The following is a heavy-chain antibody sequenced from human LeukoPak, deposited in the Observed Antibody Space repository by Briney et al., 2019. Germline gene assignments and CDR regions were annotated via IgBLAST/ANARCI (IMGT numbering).Heavy chain of an antibody. Sequence: ASVKVSCKASGYTFTSYGISWVRQDPGQGLEWMGWISAYNGNTNYAQKLQGRVTMTTDTSTSTAYMELRSLRSDDTAVYYCARNGGYDILTGYDFDYWGQGTLVTVSS. V-gene: IGHV1-18*04. J-gene: IGHJ4*02. CDR3: ARNGGYDILTGYDFDY. CDR1: GYTFTSYG. CDR2: ISAYNGNT. D-gene: IGHD3-9*01.